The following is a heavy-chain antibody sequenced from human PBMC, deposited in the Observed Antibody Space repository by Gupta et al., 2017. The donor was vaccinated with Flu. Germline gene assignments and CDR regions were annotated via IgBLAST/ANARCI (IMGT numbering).Heavy chain of an antibody. Sequence: RQAPGKGLEWVANIKQDGSEKYYVDSVKGRFTISRDNAKNSLYLQMNSLRAEDTAVYYCARSNGGTRDAFDIWGQGTMVTVSS. J-gene: IGHJ3*02. CDR3: ARSNGGTRDAFDI. V-gene: IGHV3-7*01. D-gene: IGHD1-26*01. CDR2: IKQDGSEK.